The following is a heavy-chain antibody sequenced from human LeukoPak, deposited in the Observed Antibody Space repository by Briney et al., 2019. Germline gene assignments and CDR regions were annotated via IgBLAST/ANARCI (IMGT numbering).Heavy chain of an antibody. V-gene: IGHV4-38-2*01. CDR3: AGHSSGREY. Sequence: PSETLSLTCAVSGYSISSGYYWGWIRQPPGKGLEWIGSIYHSGSTYYNPSLKSRVTISVDTSKNQFSLKLSSATAADTAVYYCAGHSSGREYWGQGTLVTVSS. CDR2: IYHSGST. D-gene: IGHD3-22*01. CDR1: GYSISSGYY. J-gene: IGHJ4*02.